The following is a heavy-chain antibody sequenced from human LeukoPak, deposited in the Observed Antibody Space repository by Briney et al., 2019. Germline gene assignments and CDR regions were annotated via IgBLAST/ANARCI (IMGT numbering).Heavy chain of an antibody. D-gene: IGHD3-3*02. CDR2: IYYGGSS. CDR3: ARGSFGVVTPFDY. Sequence: SSETLSLTCTISGGSISTYYWSWIRQSPGQGLEWIGYIYYGGSSSYNPALESRVTISVDTSKNQFSLRLSSVTAADTAVYYCARGSFGVVTPFDYWGQGTLVTVSS. V-gene: IGHV4-59*12. CDR1: GGSISTYY. J-gene: IGHJ4*02.